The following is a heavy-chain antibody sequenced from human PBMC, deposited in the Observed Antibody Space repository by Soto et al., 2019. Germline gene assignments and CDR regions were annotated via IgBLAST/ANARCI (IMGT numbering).Heavy chain of an antibody. V-gene: IGHV4-30-4*01. CDR1: GGSISSGDYY. J-gene: IGHJ6*02. D-gene: IGHD4-17*01. CDR3: ARDRWEYGDQTYYYYGMDV. Sequence: QVQLQESGPGLVKPSQTLSLTCTVSGGSISSGDYYWSWIRQPPGKGLEWIGYIYYSGSTYYNPSLKSRVTISVDTSKHQFSLKLSSVTAADTAVYYCARDRWEYGDQTYYYYGMDVWGQGTTVTVSS. CDR2: IYYSGST.